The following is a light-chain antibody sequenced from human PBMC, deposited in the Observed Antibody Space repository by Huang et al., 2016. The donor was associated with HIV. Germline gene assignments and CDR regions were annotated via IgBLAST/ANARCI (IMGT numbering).Light chain of an antibody. CDR1: QSVRNHY. CDR2: DAH. V-gene: IGKV3D-20*01. CDR3: QQYSTSSYT. Sequence: IVLTQSPATLSLSPGERATLTCGASQSVRNHYLAWYQQKPGLAPRLLIYDAHVRATGIPDRVSGSGSGTDFTLTISRLEPEDFAMYYCQQYSTSSYTFGQGTKVDI. J-gene: IGKJ2*01.